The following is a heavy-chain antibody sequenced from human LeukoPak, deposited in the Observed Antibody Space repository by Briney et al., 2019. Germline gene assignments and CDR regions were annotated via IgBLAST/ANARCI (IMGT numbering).Heavy chain of an antibody. Sequence: ASVKVSCKASGYTFSSYGISWVRQAPGQGLEWLGWISAYNGNTNYAQKLQGRVTMTTDTSTSTAYMELRSLRSDDTAVYYCARGDGYYDSSGYHSLHFDYWGQGTLVTVSS. V-gene: IGHV1-18*01. CDR1: GYTFSSYG. J-gene: IGHJ4*02. CDR3: ARGDGYYDSSGYHSLHFDY. D-gene: IGHD3-22*01. CDR2: ISAYNGNT.